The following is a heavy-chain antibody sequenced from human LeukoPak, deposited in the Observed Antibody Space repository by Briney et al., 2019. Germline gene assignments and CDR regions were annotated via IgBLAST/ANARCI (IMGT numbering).Heavy chain of an antibody. CDR2: INQDGSEK. D-gene: IGHD5-12*01. CDR1: GFIFSSYW. J-gene: IGHJ4*02. Sequence: GGSLRLSCAASGFIFSSYWMNWVRQAPGKGLEWVANINQDGSEKNYVDSVKGRFTISRDSAKNSLYLQMNSLRAEDTAVYYCARYPSGYDRGFDYWGQGTLVTVSS. CDR3: ARYPSGYDRGFDY. V-gene: IGHV3-7*04.